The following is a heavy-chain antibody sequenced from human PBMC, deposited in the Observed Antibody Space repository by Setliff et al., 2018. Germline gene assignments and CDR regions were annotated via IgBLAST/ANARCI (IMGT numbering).Heavy chain of an antibody. Sequence: SETLSLTCTAPGDSFSSSSSYYWGWIRQPPGKGLEWIGTIFNSGSTFYSPSLKSRVTMSVDTSKNQLSLEVTSVTAADTAVYYCARYRAATMLNYWGQGTLVTVSS. CDR1: GDSFSSSSSYY. CDR2: IFNSGST. J-gene: IGHJ4*02. V-gene: IGHV4-39*01. D-gene: IGHD5-12*01. CDR3: ARYRAATMLNY.